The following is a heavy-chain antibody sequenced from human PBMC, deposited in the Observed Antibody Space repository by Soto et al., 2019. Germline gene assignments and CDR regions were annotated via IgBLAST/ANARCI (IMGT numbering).Heavy chain of an antibody. CDR3: ARAYYYGSGSYYYYGMDV. Sequence: GESLKISCKGSGYSFTSYWIGWVRQMPGKGLEWMGIIYPGDSDTNYSPSFQGHVTISADKSISTAYLQWSSLKASDTAMYYCARAYYYGSGSYYYYGMDVWGQGTTVTVSS. CDR2: IYPGDSDT. V-gene: IGHV5-51*01. J-gene: IGHJ6*02. CDR1: GYSFTSYW. D-gene: IGHD3-10*01.